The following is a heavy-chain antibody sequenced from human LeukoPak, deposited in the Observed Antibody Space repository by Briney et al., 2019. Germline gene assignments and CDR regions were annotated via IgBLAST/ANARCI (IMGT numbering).Heavy chain of an antibody. J-gene: IGHJ5*02. CDR2: IIPIFGTA. Sequence: ASVKVSCKASGGTFSSYAISWVRQAPGQGLEWMGGIIPIFGTANYAQKFQGRVTITADESTSTAYMELSSLRSEDTAVYYCARPRCSSTSCYSGEDWFDPWGQGTLVTVSS. V-gene: IGHV1-69*13. CDR1: GGTFSSYA. D-gene: IGHD2-2*01. CDR3: ARPRCSSTSCYSGEDWFDP.